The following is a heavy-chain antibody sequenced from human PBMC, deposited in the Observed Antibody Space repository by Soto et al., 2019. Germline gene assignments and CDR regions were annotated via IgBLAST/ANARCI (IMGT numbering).Heavy chain of an antibody. CDR2: IYHSGST. CDR3: ARGGDSSSWYEFYLDY. CDR1: GGSISSGGYS. J-gene: IGHJ4*02. Sequence: PSETLSLTCAVSGGSISSGGYSWSWIRQPPGKGLEWIGYIYHSGSTYYNPSLKSRVTISVDRSKNQFSLKLSSVTAADTAVYYCARGGDSSSWYEFYLDYWGQGTLVTVSS. V-gene: IGHV4-30-2*01. D-gene: IGHD6-13*01.